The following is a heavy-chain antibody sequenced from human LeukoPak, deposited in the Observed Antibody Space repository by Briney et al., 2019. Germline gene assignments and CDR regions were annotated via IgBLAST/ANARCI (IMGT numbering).Heavy chain of an antibody. CDR1: GFTFSSYG. D-gene: IGHD2-15*01. CDR3: ARDFAAYCSGGSCYSPYFDY. CDR2: IWYDGSNK. Sequence: GRSLRLSCAASGFTFSSYGMHWVRQAPGKGLEWVAVIWYDGSNKYYAGSVKGRFTISRDNSKNTLYLQMNSLRAEDTAVYYCARDFAAYCSGGSCYSPYFDYWGQGTLVTVSS. V-gene: IGHV3-33*01. J-gene: IGHJ4*02.